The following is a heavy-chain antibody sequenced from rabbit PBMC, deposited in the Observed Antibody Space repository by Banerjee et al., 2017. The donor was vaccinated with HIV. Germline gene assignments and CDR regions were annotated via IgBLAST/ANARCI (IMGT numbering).Heavy chain of an antibody. CDR1: GIDFSSYG. CDR2: INGGDGIT. Sequence: QSLEESGGDLVKPGASLTLTCTASGIDFSSYGISWVRQAPGKGLEWIASINGGDGITYYASWAKGRFTISKTSSTTVTLQMTSLTAADTATYFCARSHDDSTGDGAAQYYFTLWGPGTLVTVS. V-gene: IGHV1S40*01. J-gene: IGHJ4*01. D-gene: IGHD2-1*01. CDR3: ARSHDDSTGDGAAQYYFTL.